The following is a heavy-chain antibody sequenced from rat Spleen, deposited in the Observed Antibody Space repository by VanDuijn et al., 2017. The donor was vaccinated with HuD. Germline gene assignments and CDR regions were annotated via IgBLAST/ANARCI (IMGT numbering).Heavy chain of an antibody. CDR1: GFTFSDYG. J-gene: IGHJ3*01. CDR3: VRQDTSGYSNWFTY. D-gene: IGHD4-3*01. Sequence: EVQLVESGGGLVQPGRSLKLSCAASGFTFSDYGMAWVRQGPTTGLEWVASISTGGGNTYYRDSVKGRFTVSRDNAKSTLYLQMDSLRSEDTATFYCVRQDTSGYSNWFTYWGQGTLVTVSS. V-gene: IGHV5S13*01. CDR2: ISTGGGNT.